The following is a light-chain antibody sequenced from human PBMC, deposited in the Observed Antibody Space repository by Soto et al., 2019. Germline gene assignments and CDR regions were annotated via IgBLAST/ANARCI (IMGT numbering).Light chain of an antibody. V-gene: IGKV4-1*01. CDR3: QQYYSTPPT. J-gene: IGKJ3*01. CDR1: QSVLYSSNNKNY. Sequence: DIVMTQSPDSLAVSLGERATINCKSSQSVLYSSNNKNYLAWYQQKPGQPPKLLIYWASTRESGVPDRFSGSGSGTDFTLTISSLQAEAVAVYYCQQYYSTPPTFRPGTKVDIK. CDR2: WAS.